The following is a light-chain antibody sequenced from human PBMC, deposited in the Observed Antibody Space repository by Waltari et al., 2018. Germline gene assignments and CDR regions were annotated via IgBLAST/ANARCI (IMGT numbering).Light chain of an antibody. J-gene: IGKJ1*01. Sequence: DIVMTQSPDSLAVSLGERATINCKSSQSVLYSSNNKNYLAWYQQGPGQQPKLLIYWASTRESGVPVRFSGSGSGTEFTLTISSLQTEDVAVYYCQQHYISRTFGQGTKVQIK. CDR2: WAS. CDR1: QSVLYSSNNKNY. CDR3: QQHYISRT. V-gene: IGKV4-1*01.